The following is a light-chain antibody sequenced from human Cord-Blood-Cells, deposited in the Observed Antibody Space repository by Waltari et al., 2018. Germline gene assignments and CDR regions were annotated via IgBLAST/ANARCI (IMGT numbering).Light chain of an antibody. Sequence: IPMTQSPSSLSASVGDRVTITCQASQDISNYLNWYQQKPGKAPKLLIYDASNLETGVPSRFSGSGSGTDFTFTISSLQPEDIATYYCQQYDNLLLTFGGGTKVEIK. CDR1: QDISNY. V-gene: IGKV1-33*01. CDR3: QQYDNLLLT. J-gene: IGKJ4*01. CDR2: DAS.